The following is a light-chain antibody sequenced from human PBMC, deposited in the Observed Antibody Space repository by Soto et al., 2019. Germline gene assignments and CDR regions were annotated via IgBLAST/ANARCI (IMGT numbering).Light chain of an antibody. V-gene: IGKV1-5*01. CDR3: QQYNSYPWT. Sequence: IQVTQSPSTVSASVGDRVTITCRASQSISSWLAWYQQKPGKAHKLLIYDASSLESGVQSRFSGSGSGTEFTLTITSLQPDDFATYYCQQYNSYPWTFGQGAKLDIK. CDR1: QSISSW. CDR2: DAS. J-gene: IGKJ1*01.